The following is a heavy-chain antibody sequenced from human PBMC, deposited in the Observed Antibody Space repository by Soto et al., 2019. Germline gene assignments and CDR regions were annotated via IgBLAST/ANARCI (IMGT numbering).Heavy chain of an antibody. J-gene: IGHJ5*02. D-gene: IGHD1-7*01. Sequence: GESLKISCNGSGYSFTSYWIGWVRQMPGKGLEWMGIIYPGDSDTRYSPSFQGQVTISADKSISTAYLQWSSLKASDTAMYYCARQNWNYEVLNWFDPWGQGTLVTVSS. CDR2: IYPGDSDT. CDR1: GYSFTSYW. CDR3: ARQNWNYEVLNWFDP. V-gene: IGHV5-51*01.